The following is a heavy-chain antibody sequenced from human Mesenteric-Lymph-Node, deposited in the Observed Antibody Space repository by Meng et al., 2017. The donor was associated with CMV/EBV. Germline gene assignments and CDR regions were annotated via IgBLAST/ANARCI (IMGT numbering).Heavy chain of an antibody. CDR1: GFTFSSYS. CDR2: ISSSSSYI. Sequence: GESLKISCAASGFTFSSYSMNWVRQAPGKGLEWVSSISSSSSYIYYADSVKGRFTISRDNAKNSLYLQMNSLRAEDTAVYYCARGFGLAVVPVCDAFDIWGQGTMVTVSS. D-gene: IGHD2-2*01. V-gene: IGHV3-21*01. CDR3: ARGFGLAVVPVCDAFDI. J-gene: IGHJ3*02.